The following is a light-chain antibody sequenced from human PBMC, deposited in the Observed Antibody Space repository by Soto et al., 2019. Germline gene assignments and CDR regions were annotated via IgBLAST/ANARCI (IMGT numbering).Light chain of an antibody. CDR1: QSIRSY. V-gene: IGKV1-39*01. CDR2: AAS. CDR3: QQSYSTPPT. J-gene: IGKJ4*01. Sequence: DIQMTQSPSSLSASVGDRVTITCRASQSIRSYLNWYQQKPGKAPKLLIYAASSLQSGVPSSFSGSGPGTDSTLSISGLQPEVFATYYFQQSYSTPPTFGGGTKLEIK.